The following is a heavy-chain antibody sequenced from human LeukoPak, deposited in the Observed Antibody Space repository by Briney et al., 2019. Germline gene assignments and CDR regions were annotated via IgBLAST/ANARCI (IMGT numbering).Heavy chain of an antibody. V-gene: IGHV3-53*05. CDR3: AKGVDYCSGGSCPADY. D-gene: IGHD2-15*01. CDR1: GFTVSSNY. Sequence: GRSLRLSCAASGFTVSSNYMSWVRQAPGKGLEWVSVIYSGGSTYYADSVKGRFTISRDNSKNTLFLQMNSLRAEDTAVYYCAKGVDYCSGGSCPADYWGPGTLVTVSS. J-gene: IGHJ4*02. CDR2: IYSGGST.